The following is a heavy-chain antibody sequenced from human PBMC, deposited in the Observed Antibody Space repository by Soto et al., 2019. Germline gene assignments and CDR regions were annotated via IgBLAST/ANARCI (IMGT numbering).Heavy chain of an antibody. CDR1: GFTFSSYG. J-gene: IGHJ4*02. CDR2: ISYDGSNK. Sequence: QVQLVESGGGVVQPGRSLRLSCAASGFTFSSYGMHWVRQAPGKGLEWVAVISYDGSNKYYADSVKGRFTISRDNSKNTLYLPMNRLGAEDTAVYYCAKDSGHSSGYYWGGFDYWGQGTLVTVSS. V-gene: IGHV3-30*18. D-gene: IGHD3-22*01. CDR3: AKDSGHSSGYYWGGFDY.